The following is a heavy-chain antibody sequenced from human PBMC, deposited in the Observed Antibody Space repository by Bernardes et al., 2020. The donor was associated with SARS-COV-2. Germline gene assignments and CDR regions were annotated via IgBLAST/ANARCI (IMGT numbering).Heavy chain of an antibody. V-gene: IGHV4-34*01. D-gene: IGHD3-10*01. J-gene: IGHJ4*02. CDR3: AGLSYWGPGPGDY. Sequence: SETLSLTCAVYGGSLSGYYWNWIRQPPGKGLEWIGEINYNGSTFHNPSLKSRVTISVDTSKNQFSLKLSSVTAADTALYYCAGLSYWGPGPGDYWGQGTLVTVSS. CDR1: GGSLSGYY. CDR2: INYNGST.